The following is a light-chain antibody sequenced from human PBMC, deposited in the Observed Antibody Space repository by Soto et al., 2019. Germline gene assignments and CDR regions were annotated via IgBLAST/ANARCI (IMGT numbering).Light chain of an antibody. CDR3: QQYDNLPIT. J-gene: IGKJ5*01. CDR2: DAS. V-gene: IGKV1-33*01. Sequence: DIQMTQSPSSLSASVGDRVTITCQASHDISKYVIWYQQKPGRAPKLLIFDASVLEVGVPSRFNGSEWGTHLTVTISSLQPEDIATYYCQQYDNLPITFGQGTRLDIK. CDR1: HDISKY.